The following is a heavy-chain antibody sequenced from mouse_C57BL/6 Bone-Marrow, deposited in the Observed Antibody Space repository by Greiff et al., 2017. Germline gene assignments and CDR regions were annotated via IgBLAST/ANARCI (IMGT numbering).Heavy chain of an antibody. CDR2: ISPNSGST. CDR1: GYTFTSYW. J-gene: IGHJ2*01. CDR3: AQFLRTCFDY. Sequence: VQLQQPGAELVKPGASVKLSCTASGYTFTSYWMHWVQQRPGQGLEWIGKISPNSGSTNYTEKFKSKATRSIDKANSTVYMQLSRLTSEDSAVYYCAQFLRTCFDYWGQGTTLTVSS. V-gene: IGHV1-64*01.